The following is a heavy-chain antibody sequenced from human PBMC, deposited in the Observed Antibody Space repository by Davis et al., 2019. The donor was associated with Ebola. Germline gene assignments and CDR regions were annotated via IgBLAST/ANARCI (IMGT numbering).Heavy chain of an antibody. CDR1: GRSTIRGDYY. D-gene: IGHD6-6*01. CDR3: ACLYSSSPLY. J-gene: IGHJ4*02. V-gene: IGHV4-30-4*01. CDR2: ISYSGST. Sequence: SETLSLTFNVSGRSTIRGDYYWSWIRQPPGKGLEWIGHISYSGSTYYKSSLKSRVTISIDTSKNQFSLALTSVTAADTAVYYCACLYSSSPLYWGQGTLVTVSS.